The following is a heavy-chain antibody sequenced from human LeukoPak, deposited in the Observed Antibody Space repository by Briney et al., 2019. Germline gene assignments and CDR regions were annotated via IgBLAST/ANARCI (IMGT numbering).Heavy chain of an antibody. CDR1: GFTFSSYE. Sequence: GGSLRLSCAASGFTFSSYEMNWVRQAPGKGLEWVSYISSSGSTIYYADSVKGRFTISRDNAKNSLYLQMNSLRAEDTAVHYCARGQPYVWFGELFPVNDAFDIWGQGTMVTVSS. CDR3: ARGQPYVWFGELFPVNDAFDI. D-gene: IGHD3-10*01. CDR2: ISSSGSTI. V-gene: IGHV3-48*03. J-gene: IGHJ3*02.